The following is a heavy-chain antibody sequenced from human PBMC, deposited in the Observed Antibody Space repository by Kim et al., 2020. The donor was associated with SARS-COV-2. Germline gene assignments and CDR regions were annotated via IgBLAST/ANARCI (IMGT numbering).Heavy chain of an antibody. D-gene: IGHD3-22*01. V-gene: IGHV4-4*09. J-gene: IGHJ4*02. Sequence: NTALQSRVTLSVDTPKNQFYLKLGSVTAADTAVYYCARCYYDSSGYTFDYWGQGTLVTVSS. CDR3: ARCYYDSSGYTFDY.